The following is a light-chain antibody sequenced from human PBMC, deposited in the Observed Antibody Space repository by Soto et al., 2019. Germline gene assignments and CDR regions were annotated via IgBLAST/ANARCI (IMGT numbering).Light chain of an antibody. CDR3: QQRSNWPPMYT. V-gene: IGKV3-11*01. CDR2: DAS. Sequence: EIVLTQSPATLSLSPGERATLSCRASQSVSSYLAWYQQKPGQAPRLLNYDASNRATGIPAKFSGSGSGTDFTLTISSLEPEDCAVYYCQQRSNWPPMYTFGQGTKLEIK. J-gene: IGKJ2*01. CDR1: QSVSSY.